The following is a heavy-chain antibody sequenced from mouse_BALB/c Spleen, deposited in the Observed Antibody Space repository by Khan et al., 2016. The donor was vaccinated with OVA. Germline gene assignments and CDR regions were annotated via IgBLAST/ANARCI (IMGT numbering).Heavy chain of an antibody. CDR2: IFPGIDNT. D-gene: IGHD1-2*01. V-gene: IGHV1-66*01. CDR1: GYSFTNYY. CDR3: ARGYYGYVTYFDY. Sequence: QVQLQQSGPELVKPGASVKISCKASGYSFTNYYIHWVKQRPGQGLEWIGWIFPGIDNTKYNEKFKGKATLTTDTSSSTVSMLLSSLTSEDSAVYFGARGYYGYVTYFDYWGQGTTLTVSS. J-gene: IGHJ2*01.